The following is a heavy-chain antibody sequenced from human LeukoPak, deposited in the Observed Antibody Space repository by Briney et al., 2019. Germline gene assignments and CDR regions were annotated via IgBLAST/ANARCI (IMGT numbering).Heavy chain of an antibody. CDR2: IYYSRST. CDR3: ARQTSGSSWYYNYYYYYYMDV. V-gene: IGHV4-39*01. D-gene: IGHD6-13*01. J-gene: IGHJ6*03. CDR1: GGSISSSSYY. Sequence: SETLSLTCTVSGGSISSSSYYWGWLRQPPGKGLEWIGSIYYSRSTYYNPSLKSRVTISVDTTKNQFSLKLSSVTAADTAVYYCARQTSGSSWYYNYYYYYYMDVWGKGTTVTISS.